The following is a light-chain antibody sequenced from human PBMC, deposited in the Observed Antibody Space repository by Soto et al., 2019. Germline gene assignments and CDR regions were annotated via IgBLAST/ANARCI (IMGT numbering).Light chain of an antibody. Sequence: DIQMTQSPSSLSASVGDRVTITCRASQSISSYLNWYQQKPGKAPKLLIYAASSLQSGVPSRFSGSGSRTVFTLTISRLQPEDFATYYCQPSYSTPFAFGPGTKVDIK. J-gene: IGKJ3*01. CDR3: QPSYSTPFA. CDR1: QSISSY. V-gene: IGKV1-39*01. CDR2: AAS.